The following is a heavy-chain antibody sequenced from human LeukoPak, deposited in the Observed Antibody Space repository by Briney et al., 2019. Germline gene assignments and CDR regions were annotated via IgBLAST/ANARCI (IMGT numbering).Heavy chain of an antibody. Sequence: SETLSLTCTVSGGSISSYYWSWIRQPPGKGLEWIGYIYYIGSTNYNPSLKSRVTISVDTSKNQFSLKLSSVTAADTAVYYCARGDPSYSGSYWGYYFDYWGQGTLVTVPS. V-gene: IGHV4-59*08. CDR3: ARGDPSYSGSYWGYYFDY. CDR1: GGSISSYY. CDR2: IYYIGST. J-gene: IGHJ4*02. D-gene: IGHD1-26*01.